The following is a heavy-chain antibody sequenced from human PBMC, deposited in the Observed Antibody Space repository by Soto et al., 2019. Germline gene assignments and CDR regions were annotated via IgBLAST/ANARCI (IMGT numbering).Heavy chain of an antibody. V-gene: IGHV1-69*06. CDR1: GGIFSTYA. CDR2: IIPIFGTP. J-gene: IGHJ4*02. Sequence: QVQLVQSGAEVKKPGSSVKVSCKASGGIFSTYAISWLRQAPGQGLEWMGGIIPIFGTPNYAQRFQGRVTITADKSTSTAYMERSRLRSEDTAVYYCARDRDDYGSGNYYNRIDFWGQGTLVTVSS. D-gene: IGHD3-10*01. CDR3: ARDRDDYGSGNYYNRIDF.